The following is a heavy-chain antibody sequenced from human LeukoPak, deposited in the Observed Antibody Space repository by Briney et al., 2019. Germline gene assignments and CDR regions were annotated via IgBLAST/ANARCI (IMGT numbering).Heavy chain of an antibody. CDR1: GYTFTSYG. Sequence: ASVKVSCKASGYTFTSYGISWVRQAPGQGLEWMGWISAYNGNTNYAQKLQGRVTMTTDTSTSTAYMELRSLRSDDTAVYYCAGNQKGTIFGVFGNGANYYFDYWGQGTLVTVSS. CDR3: AGNQKGTIFGVFGNGANYYFDY. V-gene: IGHV1-18*01. CDR2: ISAYNGNT. J-gene: IGHJ4*02. D-gene: IGHD3-3*01.